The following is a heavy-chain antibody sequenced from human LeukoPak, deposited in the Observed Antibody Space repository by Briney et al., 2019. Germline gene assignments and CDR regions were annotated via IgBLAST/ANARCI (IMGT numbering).Heavy chain of an antibody. V-gene: IGHV4-61*02. J-gene: IGHJ2*01. D-gene: IGHD6-19*01. CDR1: GGSISSGSYY. Sequence: PSETLSLTCTVSGGSISSGSYYWSWIRQPAGKGLEWIGRIYTSGSTNYNPSLKSRVTISVDTSKNQFSLKLSSVTAADTAVYYCARDSGWYAWYSDLWGRGTLVTVSS. CDR2: IYTSGST. CDR3: ARDSGWYAWYSDL.